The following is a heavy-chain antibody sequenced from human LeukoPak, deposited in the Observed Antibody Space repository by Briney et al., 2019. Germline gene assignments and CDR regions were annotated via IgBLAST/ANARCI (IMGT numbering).Heavy chain of an antibody. CDR3: ASDYFLDY. V-gene: IGHV3-23*01. CDR1: GFTFSSYG. J-gene: IGHJ4*02. Sequence: GGSLRLSCAASGFTFSSYGMTWVRQAPGKGLEWVSTISDSGARTNYADSAKGRFTISRDNSMQMNSLRADDTAVYYCASDYFLDYWGQGTLVTVSS. D-gene: IGHD6-25*01. CDR2: ISDSGART.